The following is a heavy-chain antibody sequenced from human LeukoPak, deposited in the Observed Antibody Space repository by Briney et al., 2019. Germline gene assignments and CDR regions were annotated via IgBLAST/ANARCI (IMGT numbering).Heavy chain of an antibody. Sequence: ASVKVSCKASGYIFSSHALHWVRQAPGQRLEWMGWITAGNGNTKYSQKFQGRVTITRDTSASTAYLELSSLRSEDTAVYYCARIYCVYDIQDSWGQGTLVTVSS. CDR1: GYIFSSHA. CDR3: ARIYCVYDIQDS. V-gene: IGHV1-3*01. D-gene: IGHD5/OR15-5a*01. CDR2: ITAGNGNT. J-gene: IGHJ5*01.